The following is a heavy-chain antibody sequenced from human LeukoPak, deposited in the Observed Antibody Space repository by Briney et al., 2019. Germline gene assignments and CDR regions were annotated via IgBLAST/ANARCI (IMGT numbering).Heavy chain of an antibody. CDR3: ARSASGTGYTA. CDR1: GYTFTNDD. CDR2: MNSNSGNT. J-gene: IGHJ4*02. Sequence: ASVKVSCKPSGYTFTNDDISWVRQATGQGLEWIGKMNSNSGNTGYAQKFQGRVTMTRSTSVSTVHMELNSLTSEDTAVYFCARSASGTGYTAWGQGTLVTVSS. V-gene: IGHV1-8*01. D-gene: IGHD3-9*01.